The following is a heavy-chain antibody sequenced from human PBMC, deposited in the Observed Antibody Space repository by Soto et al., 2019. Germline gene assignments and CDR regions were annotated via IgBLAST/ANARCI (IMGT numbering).Heavy chain of an antibody. Sequence: PSETLSLTCTVSGGSISSGGYYWSWIRQHPGKGLEWIGYIYYSGSTYYNPSLKSRVTISVDTSKNQFSLKLSSVTAADTAVYYCEGGGYYDRSGYNGFNIWGHGTMVTVSS. CDR1: GGSISSGGYY. D-gene: IGHD3-22*01. CDR2: IYYSGST. V-gene: IGHV4-31*03. CDR3: EGGGYYDRSGYNGFNI. J-gene: IGHJ3*02.